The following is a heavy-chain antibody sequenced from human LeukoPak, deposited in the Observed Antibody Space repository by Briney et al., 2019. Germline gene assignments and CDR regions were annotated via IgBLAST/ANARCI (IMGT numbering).Heavy chain of an antibody. CDR3: ARATVYYDSSGYSSSLDP. D-gene: IGHD3-22*01. V-gene: IGHV4-30-2*01. CDR1: GGSISSGGYY. Sequence: SQTLSLTCTVSGGSISSGGYYWSWIRQPPGKGLKWIGYIYHSGSTYYNPSLKSRVTISVDRSKNQFSLKLSSVTAADTAVCYCARATVYYDSSGYSSSLDPWGQGTLVTVSS. J-gene: IGHJ5*02. CDR2: IYHSGST.